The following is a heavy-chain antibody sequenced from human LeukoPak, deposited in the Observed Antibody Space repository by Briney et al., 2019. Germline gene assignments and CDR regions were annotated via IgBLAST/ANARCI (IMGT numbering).Heavy chain of an antibody. CDR3: FRYEETSGRFGDS. D-gene: IGHD3-16*01. CDR1: GFTFYDSA. V-gene: IGHV3-73*01. J-gene: IGHJ4*02. CDR2: IKSKLFNSET. Sequence: GGSLRLSCAASGFTFYDSAIHWVRQAPGKGLEWLGRIKSKLFNSETAYVESVKGRFTIYKDDSKNMAFLAMNNLKTDDTALYYCFRYEETSGRFGDSWGQGALVAVSS.